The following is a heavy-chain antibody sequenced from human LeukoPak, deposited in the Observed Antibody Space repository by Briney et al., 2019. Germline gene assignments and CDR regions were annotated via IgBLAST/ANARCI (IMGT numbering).Heavy chain of an antibody. J-gene: IGHJ5*02. D-gene: IGHD2-2*01. CDR3: ARDCTSCFYNWFDP. Sequence: GGSLRLSCAASGFTFSSYSMNWVRQAPGKGLEWVSSISSSSSYIYYADSVKGRFTISRDNAKNSLYLQMNSLRAEDTAVYYCARDCTSCFYNWFDPWGQGTLVTVSS. V-gene: IGHV3-21*01. CDR2: ISSSSSYI. CDR1: GFTFSSYS.